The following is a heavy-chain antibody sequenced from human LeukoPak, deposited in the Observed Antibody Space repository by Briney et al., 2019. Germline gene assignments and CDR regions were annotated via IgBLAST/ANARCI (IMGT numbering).Heavy chain of an antibody. D-gene: IGHD2-15*01. V-gene: IGHV4-59*12. CDR2: IYYSGST. CDR1: GGSISSYY. J-gene: IGHJ6*02. CDR3: ARGERGYCSGGSCYGAFSYYYGMDV. Sequence: SETLSLTCTVSGGSISSYYWSWIRQPPGRELEWIGYIYYSGSTNYNPSLKSRVTISVDTSKNQFSLKLSSVTAADTAVYCCARGERGYCSGGSCYGAFSYYYGMDVWGQGTTVTVSS.